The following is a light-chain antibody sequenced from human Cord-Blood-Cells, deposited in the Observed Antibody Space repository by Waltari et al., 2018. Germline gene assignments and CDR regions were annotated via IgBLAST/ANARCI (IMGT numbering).Light chain of an antibody. CDR2: EDS. CDR3: YSTDSSGNHREV. J-gene: IGLJ2*01. Sequence: SYELTQPPSVSVSPGQTDRITCSGDALPKKSAYWYQQKSGQAPVLVNYEDSKQPSGIPERFSGSSSGTMATLTISGAQVEDEADYYCYSTDSSGNHREVFGGGTKLTVL. V-gene: IGLV3-10*01. CDR1: ALPKKS.